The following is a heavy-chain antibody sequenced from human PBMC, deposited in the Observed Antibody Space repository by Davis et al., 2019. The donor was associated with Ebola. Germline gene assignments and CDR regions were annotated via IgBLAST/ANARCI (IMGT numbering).Heavy chain of an antibody. Sequence: GESLKISCAASGFTFSNYAMSWVRQAPGKGLEWVSVMSGSASNSYYADSVKGRFTISRDNSKNTLYLKMNSLRAEDTAIYYCAKVGQYGSGWYLDYWDYWGQGTLVTVSS. D-gene: IGHD6-19*01. CDR3: AKVGQYGSGWYLDYWDY. CDR1: GFTFSNYA. V-gene: IGHV3-23*01. CDR2: MSGSASNS. J-gene: IGHJ4*02.